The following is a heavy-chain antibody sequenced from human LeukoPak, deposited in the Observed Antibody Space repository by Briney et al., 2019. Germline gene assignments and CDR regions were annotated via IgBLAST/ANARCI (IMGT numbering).Heavy chain of an antibody. D-gene: IGHD2-21*01. J-gene: IGHJ4*02. Sequence: PGGSLRLSCGASGFTFSRYVMHWVRQAPGKGLDWVGIIWSDGSNKYYADSVKGRFTISRDNSKNTLYLQMDSLKVEDTSVYYCAYDWHCGHWGRGTLVTVSS. CDR1: GFTFSRYV. CDR2: IWSDGSNK. CDR3: AYDWHCGH. V-gene: IGHV3-30*07.